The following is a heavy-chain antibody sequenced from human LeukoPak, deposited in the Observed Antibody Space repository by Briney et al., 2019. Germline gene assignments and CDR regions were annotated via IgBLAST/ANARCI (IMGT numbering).Heavy chain of an antibody. CDR1: AGSISSYY. D-gene: IGHD4-17*01. CDR3: ARGPGSDYGDSYWFDP. Sequence: PSETLSLTCTVSAGSISSYYWSWIRQPPGKGLEWIGNIYYSGSTKYNPSLKSRITISVDTSKNQFSLKLTSVTAADTGVYFCARGPGSDYGDSYWFDPWGQGTLVTVSS. V-gene: IGHV4-59*01. CDR2: IYYSGST. J-gene: IGHJ5*02.